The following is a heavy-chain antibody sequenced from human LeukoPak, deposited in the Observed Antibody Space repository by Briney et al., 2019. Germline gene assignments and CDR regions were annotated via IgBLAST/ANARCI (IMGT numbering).Heavy chain of an antibody. D-gene: IGHD3-10*01. Sequence: PSETLSPTCTVSGGSISSYYWSWIRQPPGKGLEWIGYIYYSGSTNYNPSLKSRVTISVDTSKNQFSLKLSSVTAADTAVYYCARVHGSGSQLGAYYFDYWGQGTLVTVSS. CDR2: IYYSGST. CDR3: ARVHGSGSQLGAYYFDY. CDR1: GGSISSYY. V-gene: IGHV4-59*01. J-gene: IGHJ4*02.